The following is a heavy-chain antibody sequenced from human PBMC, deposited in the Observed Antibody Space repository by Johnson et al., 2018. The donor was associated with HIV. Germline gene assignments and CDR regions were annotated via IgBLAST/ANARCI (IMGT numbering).Heavy chain of an antibody. V-gene: IGHV3-33*08. CDR2: IGYDGNDK. Sequence: QVQLVESGGGVVQPGRSLRLSCAASGFTFSSYGMHWVRQAPGKGLEWVAAIGYDGNDKDYADSVKGRFTISRDNSKNTLYLQMNSMRAEDTAVYYCARRDDIRNGAFDIWGQGTMVTVSS. D-gene: IGHD3-22*01. J-gene: IGHJ3*02. CDR3: ARRDDIRNGAFDI. CDR1: GFTFSSYG.